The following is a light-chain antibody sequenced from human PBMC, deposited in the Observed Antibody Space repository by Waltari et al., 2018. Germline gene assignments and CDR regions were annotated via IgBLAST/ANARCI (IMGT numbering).Light chain of an antibody. J-gene: IGKJ4*01. V-gene: IGKV3-11*01. CDR2: DAS. Sequence: EIVLTQSPATLSLSPGESATLPCRASQSVGSYLAWYQQKPGQAPRLLISDASMRASGIPARFSGTGSGTDFTLTISSLEPEDFAVYYCQQRTDWPPLTFGGGTKVEI. CDR1: QSVGSY. CDR3: QQRTDWPPLT.